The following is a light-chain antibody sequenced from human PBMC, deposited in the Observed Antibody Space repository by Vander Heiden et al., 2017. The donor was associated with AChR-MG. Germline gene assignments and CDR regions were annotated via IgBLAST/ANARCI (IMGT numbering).Light chain of an antibody. CDR2: DAS. CDR3: QQRSNWPTWT. J-gene: IGKJ1*01. Sequence: IVLTQSPATLSLSPGERATLSCRASQRVSSYLAWYQQKPGQAPRLLIYDASNRATGIPARFSGSGSGTEFTLTISSLEPEDFAVYYCQQRSNWPTWTFGQGTKVEIK. V-gene: IGKV3-11*01. CDR1: QRVSSY.